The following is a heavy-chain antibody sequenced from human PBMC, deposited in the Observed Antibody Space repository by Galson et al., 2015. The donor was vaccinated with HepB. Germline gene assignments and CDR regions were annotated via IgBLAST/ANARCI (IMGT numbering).Heavy chain of an antibody. J-gene: IGHJ4*02. CDR3: ARGPGLDFDY. CDR2: ISSNSSYI. Sequence: SLRLSCAASGFTFSTYSMNWVRQAPGKGLEWVSSISSNSSYIYYADSVSGRFTISRDNAKNSLYLQMNSLRADDTAVYYCARGPGLDFDYWGQGTLVTVSS. CDR1: GFTFSTYS. V-gene: IGHV3-21*01.